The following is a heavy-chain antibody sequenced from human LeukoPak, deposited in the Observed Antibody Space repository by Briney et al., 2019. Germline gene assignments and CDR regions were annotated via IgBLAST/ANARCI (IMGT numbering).Heavy chain of an antibody. CDR1: GGSLSSYY. J-gene: IGHJ3*02. Sequence: PSETLSLTCTVSGGSLSSYYWSWIRQPPGKGLEWIGYIYYSGSTNYNPSLKSRVTISVDTSKNQFSLKLSSVTAADTAVYYCARDRGLEQWLVGGVNAFDIWGQGTMVTVSS. V-gene: IGHV4-59*01. CDR3: ARDRGLEQWLVGGVNAFDI. CDR2: IYYSGST. D-gene: IGHD6-19*01.